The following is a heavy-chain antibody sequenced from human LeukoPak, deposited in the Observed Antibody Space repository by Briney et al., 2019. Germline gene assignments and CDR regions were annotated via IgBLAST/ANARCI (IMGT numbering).Heavy chain of an antibody. Sequence: KTSETLSLTCAVYGGSFSGYYWSWIRQHPGKGLEWIGYIHYSGSTYYNPSLESRVTISVDTSKNQFSLKLSSVTAADTAVYYCARGGGIVGAPNAFDIWGQGTMVTVSS. D-gene: IGHD1-26*01. CDR1: GGSFSGYY. CDR3: ARGGGIVGAPNAFDI. J-gene: IGHJ3*02. CDR2: IHYSGST. V-gene: IGHV4-31*11.